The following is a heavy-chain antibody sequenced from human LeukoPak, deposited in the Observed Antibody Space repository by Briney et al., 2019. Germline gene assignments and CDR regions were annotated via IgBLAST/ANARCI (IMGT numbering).Heavy chain of an antibody. J-gene: IGHJ4*02. CDR3: AKVPRNSGLGL. V-gene: IGHV3-7*01. CDR2: INKDGSEK. Sequence: TGGSLRLSCAVSGLNFSSCWMSGVRQAPGKGLEWVANINKDGSEKYYVDSMGGRFIISRDNAKNSLYLQMNSLRAEDTAVYYCAKVPRNSGLGLGGEGPGVPVSS. CDR1: GLNFSSCW. D-gene: IGHD6-19*01.